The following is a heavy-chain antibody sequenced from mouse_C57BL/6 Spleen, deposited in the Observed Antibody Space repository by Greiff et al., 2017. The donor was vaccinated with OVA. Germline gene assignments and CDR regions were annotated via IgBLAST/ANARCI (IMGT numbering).Heavy chain of an antibody. CDR2: IYPRSGNT. CDR3: ARHYGEGYFDV. Sequence: VKLQESGAELARPGASVKLSCKASGYTFTSYGISWVKQRTGQGLEWIGEIYPRSGNTYYNEKFKGKATLTADKSSSTAYMELRSLTSEDSAVYFCARHYGEGYFDVWGTGTTVTVSS. V-gene: IGHV1-81*01. CDR1: GYTFTSYG. D-gene: IGHD1-1*01. J-gene: IGHJ1*03.